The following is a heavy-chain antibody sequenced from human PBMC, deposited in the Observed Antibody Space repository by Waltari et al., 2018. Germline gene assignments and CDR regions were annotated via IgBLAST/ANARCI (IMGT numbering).Heavy chain of an antibody. D-gene: IGHD2-15*01. J-gene: IGHJ4*02. V-gene: IGHV3-20*04. Sequence: EVQLVESGGGVVRPGGSLRLSCAASGFTFDDSGMSWVRQAPGKGLEWVSGINWNGGSTGYADSVKGRFTISRDNAKNSLYLQMNSLRAEDTALYYCARGVGYCSGGSCYPFDYWGQGTLVTVSS. CDR2: INWNGGST. CDR3: ARGVGYCSGGSCYPFDY. CDR1: GFTFDDSG.